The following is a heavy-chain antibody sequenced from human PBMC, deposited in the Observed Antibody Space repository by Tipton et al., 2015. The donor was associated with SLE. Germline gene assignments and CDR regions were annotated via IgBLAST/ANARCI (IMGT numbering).Heavy chain of an antibody. CDR3: ARGSSTGAGYYYGMDV. J-gene: IGHJ6*02. D-gene: IGHD6-13*01. V-gene: IGHV3-9*01. Sequence: SLRLSCAASGFTFDDYAMHWVRRAPGKGLEWVSGITWNSGSIGFVDSVKGRFTISRDNANNSLYLQMNSLRAEDTAVYYCARGSSTGAGYYYGMDVWGQGTTVTVSS. CDR2: ITWNSGSI. CDR1: GFTFDDYA.